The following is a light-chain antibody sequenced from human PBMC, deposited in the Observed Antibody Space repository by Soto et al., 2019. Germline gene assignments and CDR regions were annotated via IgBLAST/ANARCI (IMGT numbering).Light chain of an antibody. J-gene: IGKJ1*01. Sequence: DIQMTQSPSTLSASVGDRVTITCRASQTISTWLAWYQQKPGKAPNLLIYKASNLESGVPSRFSGSGSGTEFTLTISSLQPDDFATYHCHQYSGYPWTFGQGTKVEI. V-gene: IGKV1-5*03. CDR1: QTISTW. CDR2: KAS. CDR3: HQYSGYPWT.